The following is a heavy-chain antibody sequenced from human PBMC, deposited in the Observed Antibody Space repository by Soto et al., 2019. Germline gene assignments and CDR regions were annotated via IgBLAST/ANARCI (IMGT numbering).Heavy chain of an antibody. CDR3: ARVILGTHYYYGMDV. V-gene: IGHV3-21*01. CDR1: GFTFSSYS. D-gene: IGHD6-13*01. CDR2: ISSSSSYI. J-gene: IGHJ6*02. Sequence: PVGSLSLSCAASGFTFSSYSMNWVRQAPGKGLEWVSSISSSSSYIYYADSVKGRFTISRDNAKNSLYLQMNSLRAEDTAVYYCARVILGTHYYYGMDVWGQGTTVTVSS.